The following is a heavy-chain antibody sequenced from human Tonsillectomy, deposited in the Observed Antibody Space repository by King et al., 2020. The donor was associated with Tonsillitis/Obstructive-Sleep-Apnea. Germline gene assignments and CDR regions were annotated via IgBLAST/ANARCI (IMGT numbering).Heavy chain of an antibody. CDR3: ARNPPAGHYFDS. CDR1: GFTFSSDE. V-gene: IGHV3-48*02. J-gene: IGHJ4*02. D-gene: IGHD2-2*01. CDR2: ISGSSSTI. Sequence: VQLVQSGGGLVQPGGSLRLSCAASGFTFSSDEMNWVRQTPGRGLEWISYISGSSSTIYYADSVKGRFSISRDNARNSLYLQMNSLRDDDTAVYYCARNPPAGHYFDSWDQGTLVTVSS.